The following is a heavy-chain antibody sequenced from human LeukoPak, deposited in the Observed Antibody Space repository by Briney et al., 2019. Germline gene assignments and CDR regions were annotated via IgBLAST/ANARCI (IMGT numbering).Heavy chain of an antibody. CDR3: ASRGYYDNSAYFRN. CDR2: IYHSGST. Sequence: MPSETLSLTCTVSGYSISSGYYWGWIRQPPGKGLEWIGSIYHSGSTYYNPSLKSRVTISIDTSKHQFSLNLTSVTAADTAVYFCASRGYYDNSAYFRNWGQGTLVTVSS. D-gene: IGHD3-22*01. CDR1: GYSISSGYY. V-gene: IGHV4-38-2*02. J-gene: IGHJ4*02.